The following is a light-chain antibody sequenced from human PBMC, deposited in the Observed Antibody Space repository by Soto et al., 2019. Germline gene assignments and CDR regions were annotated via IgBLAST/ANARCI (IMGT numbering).Light chain of an antibody. CDR2: DAS. CDR3: QQYNSYHT. Sequence: DIQMTQSPSTLSASVGDRVTITCRASQSISSWLAWYQQKPGKAPKLLIYDASSLESGVPSRFSGSGSGTEFTLTISSLQPDEFATYYCQQYNSYHTFGQGTKVDIK. J-gene: IGKJ2*01. V-gene: IGKV1-5*01. CDR1: QSISSW.